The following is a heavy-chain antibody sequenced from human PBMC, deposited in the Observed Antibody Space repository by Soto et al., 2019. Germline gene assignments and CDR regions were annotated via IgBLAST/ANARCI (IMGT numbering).Heavy chain of an antibody. Sequence: GGSLRLSCVVSEFSFSSSWMHWVRQGPGKGLVWVSRINSDATMINYADSVKGRFTTSRDNAKNMLYLQMNSLRAEDTAVYYCARGFSAGKGSPPDFWGQGSLVTVSS. J-gene: IGHJ4*02. D-gene: IGHD6-13*01. CDR3: ARGFSAGKGSPPDF. V-gene: IGHV3-74*01. CDR1: EFSFSSSW. CDR2: INSDATMI.